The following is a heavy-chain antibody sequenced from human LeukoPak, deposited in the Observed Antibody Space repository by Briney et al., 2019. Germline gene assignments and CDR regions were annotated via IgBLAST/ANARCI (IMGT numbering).Heavy chain of an antibody. CDR3: ATRYASGPIADY. J-gene: IGHJ4*02. CDR2: IYYSGST. Sequence: SQTLSLTCTVSGGSISSGGYYWSWIRQHPGKGLEWIGYIYYSGSTYYNPSLKSRVTISVDTSKNQFSLKLSSVTAADTALYYCATRYASGPIADYWGQGTLVTVSS. D-gene: IGHD3-10*01. V-gene: IGHV4-31*03. CDR1: GGSISSGGYY.